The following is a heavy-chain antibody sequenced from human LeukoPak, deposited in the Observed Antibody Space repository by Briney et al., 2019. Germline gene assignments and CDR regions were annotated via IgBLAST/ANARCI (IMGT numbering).Heavy chain of an antibody. CDR1: GFTFSSYA. J-gene: IGHJ4*02. CDR2: INGSGGST. CDR3: AKDRGVTMIVVVISYYFDY. Sequence: GGSLRLSCAASGFTFSSYAMSWVRQAPGKGLEWVSAINGSGGSTYYADSVKGRFTMSRDNSKNTLYLQMNSLRAEDTAVYYCAKDRGVTMIVVVISYYFDYWGQGTLVTVPS. V-gene: IGHV3-23*01. D-gene: IGHD3-22*01.